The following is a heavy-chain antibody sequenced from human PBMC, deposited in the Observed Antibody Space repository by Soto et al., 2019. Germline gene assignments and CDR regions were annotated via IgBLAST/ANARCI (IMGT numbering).Heavy chain of an antibody. J-gene: IGHJ4*02. CDR1: GGSISSYY. CDR3: ARRYGVTLDY. Sequence: QVQLQESGPGLVKPSETLSLTCTVSGGSISSYYWSWIRQPPGKGLERIGYIYYSVSTIYNPSIKNRVIISVDTSKNHFSLNLSYVTAADTTGYYCARRYGVTLDYWGQGTLVTVSS. D-gene: IGHD4-17*01. CDR2: IYYSVST. V-gene: IGHV4-59*08.